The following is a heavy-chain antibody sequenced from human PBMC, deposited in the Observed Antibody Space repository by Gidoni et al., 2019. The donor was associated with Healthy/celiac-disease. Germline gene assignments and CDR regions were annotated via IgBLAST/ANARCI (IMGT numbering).Heavy chain of an antibody. J-gene: IGHJ4*02. CDR1: GGSISSGSYY. CDR2: IYTSGST. Sequence: QVQLQESGPGLVKPSQTLSLTCTVSGGSISSGSYYWRWIRQPAGKGLEWIGRIYTSGSTNYNPSLKSRVTISVDTSKNQFSLKLSSVTAADTAVYYCASQTTVTTSFDYWGQGTLVTVSS. D-gene: IGHD4-17*01. V-gene: IGHV4-61*02. CDR3: ASQTTVTTSFDY.